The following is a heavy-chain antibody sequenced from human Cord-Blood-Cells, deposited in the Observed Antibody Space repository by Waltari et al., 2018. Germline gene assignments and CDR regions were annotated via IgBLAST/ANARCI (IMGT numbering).Heavy chain of an antibody. Sequence: SYWIGWVRQMPGKGLEWMGIIYPGDSDTRYSPSFQGQVTISADKSISTAYRQWSSLKASDTAMYYCARRADSSGYLDYWGQGTLVTVSS. CDR1: SYW. V-gene: IGHV5-51*01. D-gene: IGHD3-22*01. J-gene: IGHJ4*02. CDR3: ARRADSSGYLDY. CDR2: IYPGDSDT.